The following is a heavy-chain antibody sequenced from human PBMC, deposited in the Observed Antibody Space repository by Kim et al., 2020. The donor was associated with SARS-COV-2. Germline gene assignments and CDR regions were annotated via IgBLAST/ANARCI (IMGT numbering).Heavy chain of an antibody. J-gene: IGHJ4*02. D-gene: IGHD6-19*01. Sequence: SETLSLTCTVSGGSISSSSYYWGWIRQPPGKGLEWIGSIYYSGSTYYNPSLKSRVTISVDTSKNQFSLKLSSVTAADTAVYYCAGPFQSRGSSWLGSSGWSAFDYWGQGTLVTVSS. CDR3: AGPFQSRGSSWLGSSGWSAFDY. V-gene: IGHV4-39*01. CDR1: GGSISSSSYY. CDR2: IYYSGST.